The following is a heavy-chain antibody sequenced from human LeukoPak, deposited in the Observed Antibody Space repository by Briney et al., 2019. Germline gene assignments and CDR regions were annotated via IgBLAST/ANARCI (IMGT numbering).Heavy chain of an antibody. J-gene: IGHJ4*02. CDR3: AKDHPSEGYYDSSEGDY. CDR1: GFTFSSYA. D-gene: IGHD3-22*01. V-gene: IGHV3-23*01. CDR2: ISGSGGST. Sequence: GGSLRLSCAASGFTFSSYAMSWVRQAPGKGLEWVSAISGSGGSTYYADSVKGRFTISRDNSKNTLYLQMNSLRAEDTAVYYCAKDHPSEGYYDSSEGDYWGQGTLVTVSS.